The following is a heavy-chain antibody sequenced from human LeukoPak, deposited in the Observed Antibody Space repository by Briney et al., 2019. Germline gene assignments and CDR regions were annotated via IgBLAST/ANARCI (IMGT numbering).Heavy chain of an antibody. CDR2: INHSGST. CDR1: GGSFSGYY. V-gene: IGHV4-34*01. CDR3: ARGGGVVVVPAALYNWFDP. Sequence: ASETLSLTCAVYGGSFSGYYWSWIRQPPGKGLEWIGEINHSGSTNFNPSLKSRVTISVDTSKNQFSLKLSSVTAADTAVYYCARGGGVVVVPAALYNWFDPWGQGTLVTVSS. D-gene: IGHD2-2*01. J-gene: IGHJ5*02.